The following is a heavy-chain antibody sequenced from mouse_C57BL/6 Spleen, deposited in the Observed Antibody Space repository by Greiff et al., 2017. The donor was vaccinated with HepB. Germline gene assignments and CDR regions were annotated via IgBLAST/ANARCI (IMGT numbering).Heavy chain of an antibody. CDR2: INPNNGGT. Sequence: VQLQQSGPELVKPGASVKISCKASGYTFTDYYMNWVKQSHGKSLEWIGDINPNNGGTSYNQKFKGKATLTVDKSSSTAYMELRSLTSKDSAVYYCARGNYDGYSAWFAYWGQGTLVTVSA. CDR1: GYTFTDYY. J-gene: IGHJ3*01. V-gene: IGHV1-26*01. CDR3: ARGNYDGYSAWFAY. D-gene: IGHD2-3*01.